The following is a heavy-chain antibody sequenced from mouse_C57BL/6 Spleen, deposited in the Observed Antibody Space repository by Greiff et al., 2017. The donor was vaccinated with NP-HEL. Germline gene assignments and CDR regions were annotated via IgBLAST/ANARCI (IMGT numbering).Heavy chain of an antibody. CDR3: ARHGNYYGSSPNYYAMDY. CDR1: GFSLTSYG. Sequence: VQGVESGPGLVAPSQSLSITCTVSGFSLTSYGVHWVRQPPGKGLEWLVVIWSDGSTTYNSALKSRLSISKDNSKSQVFLKMNSLQTDDTAMYYCARHGNYYGSSPNYYAMDYWGQGTSVTVSS. D-gene: IGHD1-1*01. V-gene: IGHV2-6-1*01. CDR2: IWSDGST. J-gene: IGHJ4*01.